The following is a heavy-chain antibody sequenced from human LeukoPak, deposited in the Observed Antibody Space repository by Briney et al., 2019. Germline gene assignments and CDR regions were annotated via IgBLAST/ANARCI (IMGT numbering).Heavy chain of an antibody. D-gene: IGHD6-13*01. CDR1: GGSFSGYY. V-gene: IGHV4-34*01. CDR3: ARDSIAAAKPYYYYGMDV. CDR2: INHSGST. J-gene: IGHJ6*04. Sequence: PSETLSLTCAVYGGSFSGYYWSWIRQPPGKGLEWIGEINHSGSTNYNPSLKSRVTISVDTSKNQFSLKLSSVTAADTAVYYCARDSIAAAKPYYYYGMDVWGKGTTVTVSS.